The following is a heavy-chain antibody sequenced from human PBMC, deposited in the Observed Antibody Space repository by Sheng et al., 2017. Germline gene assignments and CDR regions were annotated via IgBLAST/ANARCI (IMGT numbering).Heavy chain of an antibody. D-gene: IGHD4-17*01. CDR1: GYSISSGQY. CDR3: AGSLSYAAFDI. Sequence: QVHLQESGPGLVKPSETLSLTCTVSGYSISSGQYWGWFRQPPGKGWSGLEVSSRGGTTHYNPSLKSRITMSLDTSKNHVSLKLSSVTAADTAVFYCAGSLSYAAFDIWGQGTVVTVSS. V-gene: IGHV4-38-2*02. CDR2: SSRGGTT. J-gene: IGHJ3*02.